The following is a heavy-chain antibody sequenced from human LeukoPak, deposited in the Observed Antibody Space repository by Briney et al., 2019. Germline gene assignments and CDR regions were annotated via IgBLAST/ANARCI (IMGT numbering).Heavy chain of an antibody. CDR2: VYYDGST. CDR3: ASSPYYYDSSGYSWFGP. CDR1: GGSITNYY. J-gene: IGHJ5*02. Sequence: PSETLSLTCTVTGGSITNYYWSWIRQPPGKGLEWLGYVYYDGSTNFNPSVKSRVTMAVDTSKNQFSLQLNSVTAADTAVYYCASSPYYYDSSGYSWFGPWGQGTLVTVSS. D-gene: IGHD3-22*01. V-gene: IGHV4-59*08.